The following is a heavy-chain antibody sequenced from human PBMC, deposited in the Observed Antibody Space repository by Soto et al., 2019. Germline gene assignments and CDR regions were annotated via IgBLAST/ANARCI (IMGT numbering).Heavy chain of an antibody. Sequence: GGSLRLSCAVSGFIFSDFSMNWFRQAPGKGLEWVASIGSSGGYIFYADSVKGRFTISRDNAKKSLDLQINSLRAEDTAVYYCAREKKHQSLGGRFGMDVWGQGTTVTVSS. CDR1: GFIFSDFS. CDR2: IGSSGGYI. J-gene: IGHJ6*02. D-gene: IGHD2-2*01. CDR3: AREKKHQSLGGRFGMDV. V-gene: IGHV3-21*01.